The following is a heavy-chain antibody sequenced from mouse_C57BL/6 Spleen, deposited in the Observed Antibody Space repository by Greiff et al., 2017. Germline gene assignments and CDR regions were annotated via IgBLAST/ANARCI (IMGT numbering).Heavy chain of an antibody. D-gene: IGHD3-3*01. CDR2: IYPGSGNT. CDR1: GYTFTDYY. CDR3: ARREGTGWYFDV. J-gene: IGHJ1*03. V-gene: IGHV1-76*01. Sequence: QVQLQQSGAELVRPGASVKLSCKASGYTFTDYYINWVKQRPGQGLEWIARIYPGSGNTYYNEKFKGKATLTAEKSSSTAYMQLSSLTSEDSAVYFCARREGTGWYFDVWGTGTTVTVSS.